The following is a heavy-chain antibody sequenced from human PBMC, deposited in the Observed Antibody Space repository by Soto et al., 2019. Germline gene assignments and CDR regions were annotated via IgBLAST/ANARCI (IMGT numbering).Heavy chain of an antibody. CDR2: IYYSGST. V-gene: IGHV4-59*08. D-gene: IGHD3-22*01. J-gene: IGHJ4*02. CDR3: ARVNYFHSSGYFFDF. Sequence: TSETLSLTCTVSGGSISSYYWSWIRQPPGKGLEWIGYIYYSGSTNYNPSLKSRVTISVDTSKNQFSLKLRSVTAADTAVYYCARVNYFHSSGYFFDFWGQGTLVTVSS. CDR1: GGSISSYY.